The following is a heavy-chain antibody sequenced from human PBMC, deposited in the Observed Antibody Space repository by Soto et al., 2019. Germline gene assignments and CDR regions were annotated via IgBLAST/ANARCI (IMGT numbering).Heavy chain of an antibody. J-gene: IGHJ4*02. CDR3: AKVAKPRVVIEYFDY. CDR1: GFSFVNYG. D-gene: IGHD3-3*01. CDR2: ISSSGGRT. Sequence: PGVSLRLSCGTSGFSFVNYGMGWVRQAPGKGLEWVSGISSSGGRTYFADSVRGRFTISRDNSKNMMYLQMDSLRVEDTAVYYCAKVAKPRVVIEYFDYWGQGSLVTVSS. V-gene: IGHV3-23*01.